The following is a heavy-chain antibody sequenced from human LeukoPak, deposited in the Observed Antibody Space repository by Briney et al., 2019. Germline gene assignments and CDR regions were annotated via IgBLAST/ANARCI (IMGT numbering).Heavy chain of an antibody. V-gene: IGHV4-59*08. J-gene: IGHJ4*02. CDR1: GDSISSYY. D-gene: IGHD1-1*01. Sequence: PSETLTLTCTVSGDSISSYYWSWVRQPPGKGLEWVGYISYSGSTNYNPSLERRVTISGDTSKNQFSLKLNSVTAADTAFYYCAGRSRGTTARVFDYWGQGTLVTVSS. CDR2: ISYSGST. CDR3: AGRSRGTTARVFDY.